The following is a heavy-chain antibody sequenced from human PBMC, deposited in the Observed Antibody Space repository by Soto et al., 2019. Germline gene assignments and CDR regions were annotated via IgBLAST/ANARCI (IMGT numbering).Heavy chain of an antibody. J-gene: IGHJ6*02. V-gene: IGHV3-43*01. Sequence: PGGSLRLSCAASGFTFDDYTMHWVRQAPGKGLEWVSLINWDGTRRYYADSVEGRFTISRDNIKNSLYLQMNSLRTEDAALYYCVKDFGYSYGYYYYGMDVWGQGTTVTVSS. D-gene: IGHD5-18*01. CDR3: VKDFGYSYGYYYYGMDV. CDR2: INWDGTRR. CDR1: GFTFDDYT.